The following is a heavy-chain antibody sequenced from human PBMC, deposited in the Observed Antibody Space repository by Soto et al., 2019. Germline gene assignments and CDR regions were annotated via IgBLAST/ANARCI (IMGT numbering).Heavy chain of an antibody. D-gene: IGHD5-18*01. J-gene: IGHJ3*02. Sequence: GSGPTLVNPTQTLTLTCTFSGFSLSTGGVGVGRIRQPPGKALEWLAVIYWNDDKRYSPSLKSRLTITKDTSKNQVVLIMSNMDPVDTATYYCAHSIKLWLGDGFDIWGQGTMVTVSS. V-gene: IGHV2-5*01. CDR1: GFSLSTGGVG. CDR2: IYWNDDK. CDR3: AHSIKLWLGDGFDI.